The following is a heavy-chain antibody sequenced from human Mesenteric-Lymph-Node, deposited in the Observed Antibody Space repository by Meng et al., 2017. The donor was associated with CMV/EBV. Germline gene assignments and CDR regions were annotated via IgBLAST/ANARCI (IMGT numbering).Heavy chain of an antibody. CDR1: GDSVSNNNGA. V-gene: IGHV6-1*01. Sequence: SQTLSLTCAISGDSVSNNNGAWNWVRQSPSRGLEWLGRTFYRSKWYNEYALSVKSRITVNPDTPKNQFSLQLSSVTPEDTAVYYCARGLPNYYEYGMDVWGQGTTVTVSS. CDR3: ARGLPNYYEYGMDV. J-gene: IGHJ6*02. CDR2: TFYRSKWYN.